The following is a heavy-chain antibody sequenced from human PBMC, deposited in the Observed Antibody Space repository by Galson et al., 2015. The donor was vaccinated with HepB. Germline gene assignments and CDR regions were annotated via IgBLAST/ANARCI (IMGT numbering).Heavy chain of an antibody. Sequence: SVKVSCKVSGYTLTELSMHWVRQAPGKGLEWMGGFDPEDGETIYAQKFQGRVTMTEDTSTDTAYMELSSLRSEGTAVYYCATEPLLPGIAAAGTRSDYWGQGTLVTVSS. D-gene: IGHD6-13*01. CDR2: FDPEDGET. V-gene: IGHV1-24*01. J-gene: IGHJ4*02. CDR3: ATEPLLPGIAAAGTRSDY. CDR1: GYTLTELS.